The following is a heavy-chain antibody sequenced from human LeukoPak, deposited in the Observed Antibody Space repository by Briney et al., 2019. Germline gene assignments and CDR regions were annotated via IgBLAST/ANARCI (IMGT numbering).Heavy chain of an antibody. CDR3: ARDSLYCFSTSCCPTFGNYYYAGMDV. J-gene: IGHJ6*02. D-gene: IGHD2-2*01. CDR1: GFTFNTFA. V-gene: IGHV3-30*14. CDR2: ISHDGTNT. Sequence: PGGSLRLSCTHSGFTFNTFAIHWVRQAPGSGLEWVAIISHDGTNTYYADSVQGRFSISRDNSRNTVSLQMNSLRTEDTAVYYCARDSLYCFSTSCCPTFGNYYYAGMDVWGQGTTVTVSS.